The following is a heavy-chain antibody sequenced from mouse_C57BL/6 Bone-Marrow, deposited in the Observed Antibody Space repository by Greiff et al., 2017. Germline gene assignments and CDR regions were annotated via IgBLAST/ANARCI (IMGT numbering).Heavy chain of an antibody. V-gene: IGHV1-81*01. CDR1: GYTFTSYG. CDR3: AKDGYYVDY. J-gene: IGHJ2*01. CDR2: IYPRSGNT. Sequence: LVESGAELARPGASVKLSCKASGYTFTSYGISWVKQRPGQGLEWIGEIYPRSGNTYYNEKFKGQATLTADKSSSTAYMELRSLTSEDSAVYFCAKDGYYVDYWGQGTTLTVSS. D-gene: IGHD2-3*01.